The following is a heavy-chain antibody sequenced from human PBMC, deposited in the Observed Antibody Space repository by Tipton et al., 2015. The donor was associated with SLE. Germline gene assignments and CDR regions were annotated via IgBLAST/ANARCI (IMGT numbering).Heavy chain of an antibody. Sequence: TLSLTCAVYGGSFSGYYWSWIRQPPGKGLEWIGEINHSGSTNYNPSLKSRVTISVDTSMNHFSLKLNSVTAADTAVYYCARERPDCAVTSCYGFFDSWGQGALVTVSS. J-gene: IGHJ5*01. D-gene: IGHD2-2*01. CDR1: GGSFSGYY. CDR2: INHSGST. V-gene: IGHV4-34*01. CDR3: ARERPDCAVTSCYGFFDS.